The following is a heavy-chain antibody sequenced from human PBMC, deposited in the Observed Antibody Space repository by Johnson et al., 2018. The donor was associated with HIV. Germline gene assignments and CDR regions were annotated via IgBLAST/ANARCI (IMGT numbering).Heavy chain of an antibody. CDR2: ISFDGSNK. D-gene: IGHD1-14*01. Sequence: QVQLVESVGGVVQPGRSLRLSCAASGFTFSSYALHWVRQAPGKGLEWVALISFDGSNKYYADSVKGRFTISRDNSKNTLYLQMNSLIAEDTAVYYCARGSLPERSSGPKIWGQGTMVTVSS. CDR3: ARGSLPERSSGPKI. J-gene: IGHJ3*02. V-gene: IGHV3-30-3*01. CDR1: GFTFSSYA.